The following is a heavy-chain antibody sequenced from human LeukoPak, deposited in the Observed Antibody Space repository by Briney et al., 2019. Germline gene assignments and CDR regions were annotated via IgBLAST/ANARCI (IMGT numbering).Heavy chain of an antibody. CDR3: ARRVTDTYYYYYYIDV. J-gene: IGHJ6*03. CDR2: INHSGST. V-gene: IGHV4-34*01. D-gene: IGHD2-21*02. Sequence: SETLSLTCAVYGGSFSGYYWSWIRQPPGKGLEWIGEINHSGSTNYNPSLKSRVTISVGTSKNLFSLKLSSVTAADTAVYHCARRVTDTYYYYYYIDVWGKGTTVTVSS. CDR1: GGSFSGYY.